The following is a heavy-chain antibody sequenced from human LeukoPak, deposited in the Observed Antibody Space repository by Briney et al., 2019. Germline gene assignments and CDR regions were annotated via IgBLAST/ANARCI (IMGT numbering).Heavy chain of an antibody. Sequence: ASVKVSCTASGYTFTSYAKNWVRQAPGQGLEWMGWINTNTGNPTYAQGFTGRFVFSLDTSVSTAYLQISSLKAEDTAVYYCARGISTYYYDSSGSTQFDYWGQGTLVTVSS. J-gene: IGHJ4*02. CDR2: INTNTGNP. V-gene: IGHV7-4-1*02. CDR1: GYTFTSYA. CDR3: ARGISTYYYDSSGSTQFDY. D-gene: IGHD3-22*01.